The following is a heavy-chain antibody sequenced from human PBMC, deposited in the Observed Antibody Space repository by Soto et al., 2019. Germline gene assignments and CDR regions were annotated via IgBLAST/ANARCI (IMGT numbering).Heavy chain of an antibody. J-gene: IGHJ4*02. CDR1: GGSISSYY. D-gene: IGHD2-2*02. Sequence: SETLSLTCTVSGGSISSYYWSWIRQPPGKGLEWIGYIYYSGSTNYNPSLKSRVTISVDTSKNQFSLKLSSVTAADTAVYYCARSRYCSSTSCYNFDYWGQGTLVTVS. CDR3: ARSRYCSSTSCYNFDY. V-gene: IGHV4-59*01. CDR2: IYYSGST.